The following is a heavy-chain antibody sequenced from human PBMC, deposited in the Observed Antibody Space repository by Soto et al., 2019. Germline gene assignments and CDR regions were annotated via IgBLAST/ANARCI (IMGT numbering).Heavy chain of an antibody. D-gene: IGHD5-12*01. V-gene: IGHV1-2*02. Sequence: ASVKVSGKASGYTFTGYYMHWVRQAPGQGLEWMGWINPNSGGTNYAQKFQGRVTMTRDTSISTAYMELSRLRSDDTAVYYCARVNVDIVATTGFDDAFDIWGQGTMVTVSS. CDR1: GYTFTGYY. CDR3: ARVNVDIVATTGFDDAFDI. CDR2: INPNSGGT. J-gene: IGHJ3*02.